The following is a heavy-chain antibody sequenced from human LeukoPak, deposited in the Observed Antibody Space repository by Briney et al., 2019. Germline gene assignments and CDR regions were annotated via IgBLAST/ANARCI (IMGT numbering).Heavy chain of an antibody. D-gene: IGHD3-16*01. Sequence: GGSLRLSCAASGFTFSNYALSWVRQAPGKGLEWVSAISGSGGSTYYADSVKGRFTISRDNCKNTLYLQMNSLRAEDTAVYYCAKVWAATRDAFDIWGQGTMVTVSS. CDR3: AKVWAATRDAFDI. J-gene: IGHJ3*02. V-gene: IGHV3-23*01. CDR2: ISGSGGST. CDR1: GFTFSNYA.